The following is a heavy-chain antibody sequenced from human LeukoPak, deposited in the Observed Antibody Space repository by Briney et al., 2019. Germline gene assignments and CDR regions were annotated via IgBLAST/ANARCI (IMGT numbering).Heavy chain of an antibody. Sequence: GGSLRLSCAASGFSFSDYYMSWIRQAPGKGLEWVSYISSSGSTIYYADSVKGRFTISRDNAKNLLYLQMNSLRAEDTAVYYCASTQRGDYFDYWGQGTLVTVSS. CDR3: ASTQRGDYFDY. J-gene: IGHJ4*02. CDR1: GFSFSDYY. V-gene: IGHV3-11*04. CDR2: ISSSGSTI. D-gene: IGHD2-15*01.